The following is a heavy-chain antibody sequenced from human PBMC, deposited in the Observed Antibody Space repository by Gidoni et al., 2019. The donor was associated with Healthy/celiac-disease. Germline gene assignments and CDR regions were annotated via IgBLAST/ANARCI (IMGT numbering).Heavy chain of an antibody. V-gene: IGHV4-39*01. CDR3: ATGQWLVQVDY. J-gene: IGHJ4*02. Sequence: QLQLQESGPGLVKPSETLSLTCTVSGGSISSSSYYWGWIRPPPGKGLEWIVSIYYCGSTYYNPSLKSRVTISVDTSKNQFSLKLSSVTAADTAVYYCATGQWLVQVDYWGQGTLVTVSS. D-gene: IGHD6-19*01. CDR2: IYYCGST. CDR1: GGSISSSSYY.